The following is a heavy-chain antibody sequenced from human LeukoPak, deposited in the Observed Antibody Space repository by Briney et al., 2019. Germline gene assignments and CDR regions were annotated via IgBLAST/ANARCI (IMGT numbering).Heavy chain of an antibody. J-gene: IGHJ4*02. V-gene: IGHV3-53*01. CDR3: ARDVTYYYDSSGGGFDC. D-gene: IGHD3-22*01. CDR2: IYSDGTT. Sequence: GGSLRLSCAASGFTVSNNYMSWVRQAPGKGLEWVSLIYSDGTTYYADYVKGRFTISRDNSKNTLYLQMNSLRAEDTAVYYCARDVTYYYDSSGGGFDCWGQGTLVTVSS. CDR1: GFTVSNNY.